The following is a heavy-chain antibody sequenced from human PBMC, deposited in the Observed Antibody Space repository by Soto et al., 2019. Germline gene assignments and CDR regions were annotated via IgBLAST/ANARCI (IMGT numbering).Heavy chain of an antibody. CDR3: ATMGTPATGLYYFDY. D-gene: IGHD2-15*01. Sequence: QVQLQESGPGLVKPSQTLSLTCTVSGGSISSGNYYWSWIRQPPGKGLEWIGFISYSGSAYYNPSLKSRVTISVDTYKNQFSLNLSFVTAADTAVYYCATMGTPATGLYYFDYWGQGTLVTVSS. V-gene: IGHV4-30-4*01. CDR2: ISYSGSA. CDR1: GGSISSGNYY. J-gene: IGHJ4*02.